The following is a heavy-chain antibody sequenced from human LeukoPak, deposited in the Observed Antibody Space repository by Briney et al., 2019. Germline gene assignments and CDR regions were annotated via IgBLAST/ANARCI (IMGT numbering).Heavy chain of an antibody. CDR2: IYNTGTT. V-gene: IGHV4-4*07. D-gene: IGHD3-22*01. CDR1: NGSISTNY. CDR3: ARVRDSSGYYLGAFDV. Sequence: SETLSLTCTVSNGSISTNYWTWIRQPAGKGLDWIGRIYNTGTTNYNPSLKSRVTMSVDTSKNQFSLRLSSVTAADTAIYYCARVRDSSGYYLGAFDVWGQGTMVTVSS. J-gene: IGHJ3*01.